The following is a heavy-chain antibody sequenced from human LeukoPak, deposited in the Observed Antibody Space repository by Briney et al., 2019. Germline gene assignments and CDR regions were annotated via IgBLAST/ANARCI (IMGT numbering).Heavy chain of an antibody. V-gene: IGHV1-18*01. Sequence: GASVKVSCKASGYTFTNYGISWVRQAPGQGLEWMGWISGYNGNTNYAQKFQGRVTMTRDMSTCTDYMELSSLRSEDTAVYYCARDNSVEDIAWWFDPWGQGTLVTVSP. D-gene: IGHD4-23*01. CDR1: GYTFTNYG. J-gene: IGHJ5*02. CDR3: ARDNSVEDIAWWFDP. CDR2: ISGYNGNT.